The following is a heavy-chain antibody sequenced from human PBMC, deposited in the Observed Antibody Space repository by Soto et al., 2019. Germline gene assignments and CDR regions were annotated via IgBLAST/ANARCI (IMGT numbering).Heavy chain of an antibody. J-gene: IGHJ4*02. Sequence: GGSVRLSCAASGFTFDDYAMHWVRQAPGKGLEWVSGISWNSGSIGYADSVKGRFTISRDNSKNTLYLQMSSLRAEDTAVYYCVKANKYDFDYWGQGTLVTVSS. CDR1: GFTFDDYA. D-gene: IGHD2-8*01. V-gene: IGHV3-9*01. CDR3: VKANKYDFDY. CDR2: ISWNSGSI.